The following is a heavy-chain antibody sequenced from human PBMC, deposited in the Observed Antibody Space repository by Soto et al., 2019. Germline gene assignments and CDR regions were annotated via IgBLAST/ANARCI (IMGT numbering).Heavy chain of an antibody. D-gene: IGHD3-22*01. CDR1: GFTFSSYA. Sequence: PGGSLRLSCAASGFTFSSYAMHWVRQAPGKGLEWVAVISYDGSNKYYADSVKGRFTISRDNSKNTLYLQMNSLRAEDTAVYYCARDLGLGLGINDSSGYYRYWGQGTLVT. J-gene: IGHJ4*02. V-gene: IGHV3-30-3*01. CDR3: ARDLGLGLGINDSSGYYRY. CDR2: ISYDGSNK.